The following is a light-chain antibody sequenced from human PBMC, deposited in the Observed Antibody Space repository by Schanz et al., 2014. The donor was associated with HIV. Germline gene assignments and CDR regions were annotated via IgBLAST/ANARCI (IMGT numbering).Light chain of an antibody. CDR1: SGSIASDY. CDR3: HSCDGRSLGV. V-gene: IGLV6-57*04. Sequence: FMLTQPHSVSESPGKTVVISCTRSSGSIASDYVQWYQQRPGSAPTVVIVGNDHRPSGVPDRFSGSIDGSSNSASLTISGLKTEDEADYFCHSCDGRSLGVFGGGTKLTVL. J-gene: IGLJ3*02. CDR2: GND.